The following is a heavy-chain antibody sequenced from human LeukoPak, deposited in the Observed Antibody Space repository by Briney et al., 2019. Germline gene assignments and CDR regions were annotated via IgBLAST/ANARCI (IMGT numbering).Heavy chain of an antibody. CDR1: GFAFSSCA. CDR3: AAEYCGGGYCYTRHSGHDY. V-gene: IGHV3-23*01. Sequence: GGSLRLSCAASGFAFSSCAMSWVRQAPGKGLEWVSGISGSAGSTNYADSVKGRFTISRDNSKNTLYLQMNSLTTMDTALYYCAAEYCGGGYCYTRHSGHDYWGQGTLVTVSS. D-gene: IGHD2-15*01. J-gene: IGHJ4*02. CDR2: ISGSAGST.